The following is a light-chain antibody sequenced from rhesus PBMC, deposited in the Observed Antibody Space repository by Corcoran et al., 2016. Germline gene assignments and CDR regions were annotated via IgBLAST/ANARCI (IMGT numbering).Light chain of an antibody. J-gene: IGKJ4*01. CDR3: QQGNSNPLT. V-gene: IGKV1-32*02. CDR2: YAN. CDR1: QGISSY. Sequence: DIQMSQSPSSLSASVGDRVTITCRASQGISSYLNWYQQKPGKAPKLLIYYANSLASGVPSRFSGSGSGTDFTLTISSLQPEDFATYYCQQGNSNPLTCGGGTKVELK.